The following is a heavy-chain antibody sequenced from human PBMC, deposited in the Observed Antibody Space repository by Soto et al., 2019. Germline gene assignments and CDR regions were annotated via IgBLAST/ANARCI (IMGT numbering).Heavy chain of an antibody. CDR3: ARDTYYDFWSGYYNGMDV. CDR1: VYTFTSYG. Sequence: ASVKVSCKASVYTFTSYGISWVRQAPGQGLEWMGWISAYNGNTNYAQKLQGRVTMTTDTSTSTAYMELRSLRSDDTAVYYCARDTYYDFWSGYYNGMDVWGQGTTVTVPS. V-gene: IGHV1-18*01. CDR2: ISAYNGNT. J-gene: IGHJ6*02. D-gene: IGHD3-3*01.